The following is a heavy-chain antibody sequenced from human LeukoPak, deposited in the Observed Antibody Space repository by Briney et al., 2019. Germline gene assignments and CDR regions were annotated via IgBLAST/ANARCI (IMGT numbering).Heavy chain of an antibody. CDR2: ISAYNGNT. D-gene: IGHD2-15*01. CDR3: ARVWELVAATRLQVNPDAFDI. Sequence: ASVKVSCKASGYTFTSYGISWGRQAPGQGLEWMGWISAYNGNTNYAQKLQGRVTMTTDTSTSTAYMELRSLRSDDTAVYYCARVWELVAATRLQVNPDAFDIWGQGTMVTVSS. J-gene: IGHJ3*02. V-gene: IGHV1-18*01. CDR1: GYTFTSYG.